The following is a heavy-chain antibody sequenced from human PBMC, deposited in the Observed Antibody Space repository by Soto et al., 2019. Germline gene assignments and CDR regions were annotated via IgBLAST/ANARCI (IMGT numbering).Heavy chain of an antibody. J-gene: IGHJ4*02. D-gene: IGHD2-15*01. CDR1: GYTFTGHH. CDR3: AKDGRHCSGGSCPQGH. CDR2: INPISGGT. V-gene: IGHV1-2*02. Sequence: ASVKVSCKTSGYTFTGHHIHWVRQAPGQGLEWMGWINPISGGTKYREKFQGRVSITRDKSSSTAYMELSSLASDDSAVYYCAKDGRHCSGGSCPQGHWGQGTLVTVSS.